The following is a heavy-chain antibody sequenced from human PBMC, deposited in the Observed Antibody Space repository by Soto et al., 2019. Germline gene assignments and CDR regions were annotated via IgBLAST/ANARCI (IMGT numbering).Heavy chain of an antibody. J-gene: IGHJ5*02. D-gene: IGHD3-22*01. V-gene: IGHV4-59*01. CDR1: GGSISSYY. CDR3: ARTYDSSGYYDKRNWFDP. CDR2: IYYSGST. Sequence: SETLSLTCTVSGGSISSYYWSWIRQPPGKGLEWIGYIYYSGSTNYNPSLKSRVTISVDTSKNQFSLKLSSVTAADTAVYYCARTYDSSGYYDKRNWFDPWGQGTLVTVSS.